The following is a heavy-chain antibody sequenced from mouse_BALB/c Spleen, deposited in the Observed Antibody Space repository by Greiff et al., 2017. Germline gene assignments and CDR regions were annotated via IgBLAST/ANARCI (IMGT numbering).Heavy chain of an antibody. V-gene: IGHV2-2*02. CDR3: ARCYDYDWYFDV. J-gene: IGHJ1*01. CDR1: GFSLTSYG. Sequence: QVQLKQSGPGLVQPSQSLSITCTVSGFSLTSYGVHWVRQSPGKGLEWLGVIWSGGSTDYNAAFISRLSISKDNSKSQVFFKMNSLQANDTAIYYCARCYDYDWYFDVWGAGTTVTVSS. D-gene: IGHD2-4*01. CDR2: IWSGGST.